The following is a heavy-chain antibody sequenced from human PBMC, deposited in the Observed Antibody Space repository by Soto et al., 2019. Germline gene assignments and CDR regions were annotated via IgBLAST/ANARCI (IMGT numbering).Heavy chain of an antibody. Sequence: SETLSLTCSVSGGSVTSTTYYWGWIRQPPGKGLEWIGSVYYSGSTYYNPSLRSRVTISVDTSKNHFSLKLSFVTAADTAVYSCAGHVGLFGEVSGVSFERPNHFDPWGLGTLVTVYS. CDR2: VYYSGST. J-gene: IGHJ5*02. V-gene: IGHV4-39*01. D-gene: IGHD3-10*02. CDR3: AGHVGLFGEVSGVSFERPNHFDP. CDR1: GGSVTSTTYY.